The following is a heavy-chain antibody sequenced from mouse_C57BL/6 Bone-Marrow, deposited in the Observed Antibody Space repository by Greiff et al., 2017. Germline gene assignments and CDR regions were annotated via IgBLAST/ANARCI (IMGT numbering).Heavy chain of an antibody. J-gene: IGHJ4*01. CDR1: GYTFTSYG. D-gene: IGHD1-1*01. Sequence: VQLQQSGAELARPGASVKLSCKASGYTFTSYGISWVKQRTGQGLEWIGEIYPRSGNTYYNEKFKGKATLTADKSSSTAYMELRSLTSEDSAVYFCARGGYYGSSIFAMDYWGQGTSVTVSS. CDR2: IYPRSGNT. V-gene: IGHV1-81*01. CDR3: ARGGYYGSSIFAMDY.